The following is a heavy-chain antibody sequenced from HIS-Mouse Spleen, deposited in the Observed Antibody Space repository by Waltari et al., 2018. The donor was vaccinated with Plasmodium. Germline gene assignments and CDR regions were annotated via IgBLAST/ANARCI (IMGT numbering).Heavy chain of an antibody. V-gene: IGHV3-7*01. CDR1: GLTFSSYW. CDR3: ASSWYWYFDL. J-gene: IGHJ2*01. Sequence: EVQLVESGGGLVQPGGSLRLSWAASGLTFSSYWMSWVRQAPGKGLEGVANIKQDGSEKYYVDSVKGRFTISRDNAKNSLYLQMNSLRAEDTAVYYCASSWYWYFDLWGRGTLVTVSS. CDR2: IKQDGSEK. D-gene: IGHD6-13*01.